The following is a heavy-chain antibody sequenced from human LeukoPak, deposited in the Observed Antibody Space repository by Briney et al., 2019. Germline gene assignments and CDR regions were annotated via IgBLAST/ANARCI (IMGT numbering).Heavy chain of an antibody. D-gene: IGHD2-2*01. V-gene: IGHV3-30*18. CDR3: AKGPWDCSSASCPFDY. Sequence: PGRSLRLSCAASGFTFSSYGMHWVRQAPGKGLEWVAVISYDGSNKYYADSVKGRFTISRDNSKNTLYLQMNSLRAEDTAVFYCAKGPWDCSSASCPFDYWGQGTLVTVSS. CDR2: ISYDGSNK. CDR1: GFTFSSYG. J-gene: IGHJ4*02.